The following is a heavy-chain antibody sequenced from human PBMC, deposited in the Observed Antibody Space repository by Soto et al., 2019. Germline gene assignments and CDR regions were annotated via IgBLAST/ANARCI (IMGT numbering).Heavy chain of an antibody. CDR1: GFTLNSYV. D-gene: IGHD3-10*01. CDR2: ISRSGDST. Sequence: EVQLLESGGGLVQPGGSLRLSCAASGFTLNSYVLSWVRQAPGKGLAWVSSISRSGDSTYYADSVKGRFTITRDTSKSTLYLQMNSLRAEDTAIYYCAKDLNTLLRGVIGWFDPWGQGTLVTVSS. V-gene: IGHV3-23*01. CDR3: AKDLNTLLRGVIGWFDP. J-gene: IGHJ5*02.